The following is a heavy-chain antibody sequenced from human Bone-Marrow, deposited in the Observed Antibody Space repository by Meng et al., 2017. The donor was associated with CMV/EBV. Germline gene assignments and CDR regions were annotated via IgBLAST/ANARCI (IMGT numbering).Heavy chain of an antibody. J-gene: IGHJ6*02. V-gene: IGHV3-7*01. CDR1: GFTFSSYW. CDR2: IKQDGSEK. CDR3: ARVGGGSYYSVIHYYGMDV. D-gene: IGHD1-26*01. Sequence: GESLKISCAASGFTFSSYWMSWVRQAPGKGLEWVANIKQDGSEKYYVDSVKGRFTISRDNAKNSLYLQMNSLRAEDTAVYYCARVGGGSYYSVIHYYGMDVWGQGTTVTFSS.